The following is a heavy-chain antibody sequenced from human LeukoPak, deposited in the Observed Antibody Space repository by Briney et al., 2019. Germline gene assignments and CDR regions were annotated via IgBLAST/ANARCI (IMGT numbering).Heavy chain of an antibody. V-gene: IGHV3-33*01. D-gene: IGHD6-13*01. J-gene: IGHJ4*02. CDR3: ARVGFSYSSGWLVDY. Sequence: PGGSLRLSCAASGFTFSSYGMHWVRQAPGKGLEWVAVIWYDGSNKYYADSVKGRFTISRDNSKNTLYLQMNSLRAEDTAVYYCARVGFSYSSGWLVDYWGQGTLVTVSS. CDR2: IWYDGSNK. CDR1: GFTFSSYG.